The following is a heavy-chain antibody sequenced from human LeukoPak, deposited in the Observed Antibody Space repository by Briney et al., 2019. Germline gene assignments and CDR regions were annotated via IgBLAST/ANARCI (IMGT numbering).Heavy chain of an antibody. CDR2: ISYDGSNK. V-gene: IGHV3-30*04. Sequence: GGSLRLSCAASGFTFSSYAMHWVRQAPGKGLEWVAVISYDGSNKYYADSVKGRFTISRDNSKNTLYLQMNSLRAEDTAVYYYARGSYSSGWYVDYWGQGTLVTVSS. J-gene: IGHJ4*02. D-gene: IGHD6-19*01. CDR3: ARGSYSSGWYVDY. CDR1: GFTFSSYA.